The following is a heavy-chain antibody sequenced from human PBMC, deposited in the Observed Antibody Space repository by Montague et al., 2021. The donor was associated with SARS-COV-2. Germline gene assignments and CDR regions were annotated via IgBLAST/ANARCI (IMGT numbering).Heavy chain of an antibody. J-gene: IGHJ4*02. CDR2: IYYSGST. D-gene: IGHD3-22*01. V-gene: IGHV4-59*13. Sequence: SETLSLTCTVSGGPISSYYWSWIRHPPGKGLEWIGYIYYSGSTNYNPSLKSRVTISVDTSKNQFSLKLSSVTAADTAVYYCARDSHYYDSSGHFDYWGQGTLVTVSS. CDR3: ARDSHYYDSSGHFDY. CDR1: GGPISSYY.